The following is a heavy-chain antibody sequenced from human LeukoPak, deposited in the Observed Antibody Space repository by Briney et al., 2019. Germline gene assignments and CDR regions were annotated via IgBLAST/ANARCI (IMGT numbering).Heavy chain of an antibody. V-gene: IGHV4-39*07. Sequence: SETLSLTCSVSGGSISTSRYYWGWIRQSPGKGLEWIGSISYYGSTHYNPSLQSRVTISVDTSKNQFSLQLSSVTAADTAAYYCARLECSGSPGGAYWGQGSLVTVSS. CDR3: ARLECSGSPGGAY. D-gene: IGHD1-26*01. CDR1: GGSISTSRYY. J-gene: IGHJ4*02. CDR2: ISYYGST.